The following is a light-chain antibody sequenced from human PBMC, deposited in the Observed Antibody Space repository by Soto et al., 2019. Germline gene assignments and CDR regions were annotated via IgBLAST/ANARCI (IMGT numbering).Light chain of an antibody. CDR3: QQYGNAPIT. J-gene: IGKJ5*01. CDR1: QAVYSSL. CDR2: GAS. V-gene: IGKV3-20*01. Sequence: ETVLTQSPGTLSLSPGEGATLSCRATQAVYSSLLARYQQKPGQAPRLLIYGASSRATGIPDRFSGSGSGTDFTLSISRLEVEDFAVYHCQQYGNAPITFGQGTLLEI.